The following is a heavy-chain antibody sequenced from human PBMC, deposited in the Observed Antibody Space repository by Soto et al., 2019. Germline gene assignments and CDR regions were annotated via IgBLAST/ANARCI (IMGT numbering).Heavy chain of an antibody. CDR3: AKVPSISSGWTVDY. D-gene: IGHD6-19*01. V-gene: IGHV3-23*01. CDR1: GFTFSSYA. Sequence: GGSLRLSCTASGFTFSSYAISWVRQAPGKGLEWVSAISGSGGSTYYADSVKGRFTISRDNSKNTLYLQMNSLRAEDMAVYYCAKVPSISSGWTVDYWGQGTLVTVSS. CDR2: ISGSGGST. J-gene: IGHJ4*02.